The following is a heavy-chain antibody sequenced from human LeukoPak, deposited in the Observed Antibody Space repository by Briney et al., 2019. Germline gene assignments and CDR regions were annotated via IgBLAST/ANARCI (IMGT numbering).Heavy chain of an antibody. D-gene: IGHD3-22*01. CDR3: ARDSTTYYYDSSGYYVDAFDI. CDR2: INSDGSST. CDR1: GFTFSNSW. J-gene: IGHJ3*02. V-gene: IGHV3-74*01. Sequence: GGSLRLSCAASGFTFSNSWMHWVRQAPGKGLVWVSRINSDGSSTSYADSVKGRFTISRDNAKNTLYLQMNSLRAEDTAVYYCARDSTTYYYDSSGYYVDAFDIWGQGTMVTVSS.